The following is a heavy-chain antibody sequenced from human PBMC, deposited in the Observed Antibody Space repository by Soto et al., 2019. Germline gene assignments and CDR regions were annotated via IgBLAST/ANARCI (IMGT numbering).Heavy chain of an antibody. CDR1: GGPFTTYT. V-gene: IGHV1-69*02. J-gene: IGHJ6*02. CDR2: IIPILDIA. CDR3: ARSYGDYYYYGMDV. D-gene: IGHD4-17*01. Sequence: QVQLVQSGAEVRKPGSLVKVSCKTSGGPFTTYTISWVRQAPGQGLEWMGRIIPILDIANYAQKFQGRVTITADKSTSTAYMELSSLRSEDTAVYYCARSYGDYYYYGMDVWGQGTTVTVSS.